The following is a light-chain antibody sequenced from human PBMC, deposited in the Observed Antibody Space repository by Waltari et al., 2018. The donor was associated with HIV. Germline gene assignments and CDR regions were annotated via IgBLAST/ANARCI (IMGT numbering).Light chain of an antibody. V-gene: IGKV3-15*01. CDR2: GAS. J-gene: IGKJ2*01. CDR3: QQYNNWPPRT. Sequence: ATLSCRASQSISNSLAWYQQKPGQAPRLLIYGASTRSPGIPARFSGSGSGTEFTLTISSLQSEDFAVYYCQQYNNWPPRTFGQVTKLEIK. CDR1: QSISNS.